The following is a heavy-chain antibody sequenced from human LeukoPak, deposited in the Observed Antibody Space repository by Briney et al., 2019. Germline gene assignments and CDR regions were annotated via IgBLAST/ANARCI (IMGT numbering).Heavy chain of an antibody. CDR1: GFTVSSNY. V-gene: IGHV3-66*02. J-gene: IGHJ4*02. D-gene: IGHD6-19*01. Sequence: GGSLRLSCAASGFTVSSNYMSWVRQAPGKGLEGVSVIYSGGSTYYADSVKGRFTISRDNSKNTLYLQMNSLRAEDTAVYCCAIGGRGWRPYYFDYWGEGTLVTVSS. CDR2: IYSGGST. CDR3: AIGGRGWRPYYFDY.